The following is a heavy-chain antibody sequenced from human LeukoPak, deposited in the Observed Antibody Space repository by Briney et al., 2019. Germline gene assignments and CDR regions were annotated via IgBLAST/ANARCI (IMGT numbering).Heavy chain of an antibody. D-gene: IGHD3-10*01. CDR1: GFSLSTSGVG. CDR3: THRVYNSGIGYFDY. J-gene: IGHJ4*02. Sequence: SGPTLVNPTQTLTLTCTFSGFSLSTSGVGVGWIRQPPGKALEWLALLYLNDDKRYSPSLKSRLTITNDTSKNQVVLTMTNMTAFDTVTYYWTHRVYNSGIGYFDYWGQGTLVTVSS. CDR2: LYLNDDK. V-gene: IGHV2-5*01.